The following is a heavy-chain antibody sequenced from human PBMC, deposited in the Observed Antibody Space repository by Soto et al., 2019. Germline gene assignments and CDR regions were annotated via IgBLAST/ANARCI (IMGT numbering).Heavy chain of an antibody. Sequence: PGGSLRLSCAASGFTFSSYAMHWVRQAPGKGLEWVAVISYDGSNKYYADSVKGRFTISRDNSKNTLCLQMNSLRAEDTAVYYCARKYCSGGSCYSDTFDIWGQGTMVTVSS. D-gene: IGHD2-15*01. V-gene: IGHV3-30-3*01. CDR1: GFTFSSYA. CDR2: ISYDGSNK. J-gene: IGHJ3*02. CDR3: ARKYCSGGSCYSDTFDI.